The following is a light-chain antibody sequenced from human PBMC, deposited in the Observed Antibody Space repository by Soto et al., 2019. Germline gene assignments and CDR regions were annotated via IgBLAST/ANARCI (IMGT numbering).Light chain of an antibody. J-gene: IGKJ3*01. CDR3: QQYENLPRFI. CDR1: HDIGNY. Sequence: DIQMTQSPSSLSASVGDRVTITCLASHDIGNYLNWYQQKPGKAPKLLIYYASNLETGVSSRFSGSGSGTDFTFTISSLQPDDIATYFCQQYENLPRFIFGPGTKVYIK. V-gene: IGKV1-33*01. CDR2: YAS.